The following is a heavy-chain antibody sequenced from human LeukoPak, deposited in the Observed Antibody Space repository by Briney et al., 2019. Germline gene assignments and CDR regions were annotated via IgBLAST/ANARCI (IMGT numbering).Heavy chain of an antibody. V-gene: IGHV1-69*06. Sequence: SVKVSCKASGYTFTSYGISWVRQAPGQGLEWMGGIIPIFGTANYAQKFQGRVTITADTSTSTAYMELRSLRSDDTAVYYCARVDTAMDPFDYWGQGTLVTVSS. CDR2: IIPIFGTA. D-gene: IGHD5-18*01. CDR1: GYTFTSYG. CDR3: ARVDTAMDPFDY. J-gene: IGHJ4*02.